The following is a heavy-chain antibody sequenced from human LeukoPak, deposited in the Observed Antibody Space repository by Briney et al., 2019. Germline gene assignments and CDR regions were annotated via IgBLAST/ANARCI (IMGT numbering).Heavy chain of an antibody. D-gene: IGHD3-22*01. V-gene: IGHV3-23*01. Sequence: GGSLRLSCVASGFTFSTYGMSWVRQAPGKGLEWVSAISGSGGSTYYADSVKGGFTISRDNSNNTMHLQMNSVRPEDTAVYFCARNYSHSSAPGSWFDPWGQGTLVTVSS. CDR1: GFTFSTYG. J-gene: IGHJ5*02. CDR3: ARNYSHSSAPGSWFDP. CDR2: ISGSGGST.